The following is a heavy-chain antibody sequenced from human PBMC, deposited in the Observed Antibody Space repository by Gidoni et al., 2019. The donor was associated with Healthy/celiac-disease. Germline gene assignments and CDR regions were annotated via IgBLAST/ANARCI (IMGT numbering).Heavy chain of an antibody. Sequence: QVQLVESGGGVVQPGRSLRLSCAASGFTFRSYGMHWVRQAPGKGLEWVAVITYDGSNKYYADSVKGRFTISRDNSKNTLYLQMNSLRAEDTAVYYCAKGIGVVVVTSLDYWGQGTLVTVSS. CDR2: ITYDGSNK. V-gene: IGHV3-30*18. J-gene: IGHJ4*02. D-gene: IGHD3-22*01. CDR1: GFTFRSYG. CDR3: AKGIGVVVVTSLDY.